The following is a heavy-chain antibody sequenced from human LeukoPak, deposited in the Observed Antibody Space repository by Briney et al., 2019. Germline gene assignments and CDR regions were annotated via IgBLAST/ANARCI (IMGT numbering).Heavy chain of an antibody. CDR2: IYTSGNT. CDR3: ARSADYGVYNWFDP. J-gene: IGHJ5*02. CDR1: GGSITNYY. V-gene: IGHV4-4*07. Sequence: PSETLSLTCTVSGGSITNYYWSWIRQAAGKGLEWIGRIYTSGNTHYNPSLKSRVTMSLDTSKNQFSLKLTSVTAADTAVYYCARSADYGVYNWFDPWGQGTLATVS. D-gene: IGHD4-17*01.